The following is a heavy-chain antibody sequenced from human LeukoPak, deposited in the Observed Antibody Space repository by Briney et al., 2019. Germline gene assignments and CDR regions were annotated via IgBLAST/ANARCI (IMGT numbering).Heavy chain of an antibody. CDR3: ARLVSESSGSDY. J-gene: IGHJ4*02. V-gene: IGHV1-2*02. D-gene: IGHD6-19*01. CDR1: GYTFTGYY. CDR2: INPNSGGT. Sequence: ASVKVSCKASGYTFTGYYMHWVRQAPGQGLEWMGWINPNSGGTNYAQKFQGRVTMTRDTSISTAYMELSRLRSDDTAVYYCARLVSESSGSDYRGQGTLVTVSS.